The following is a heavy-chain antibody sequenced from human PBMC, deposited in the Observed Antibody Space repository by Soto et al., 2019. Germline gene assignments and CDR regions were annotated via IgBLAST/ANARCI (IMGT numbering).Heavy chain of an antibody. CDR1: GFTFSSYA. J-gene: IGHJ4*02. V-gene: IGHV3-30-3*01. CDR2: ISYDVNNK. Sequence: QVQLVESGGGVVQPGRSLRLSCAASGFTFSSYAMHWVRQAPGKGLEWVAVISYDVNNKHYADSVQGRFTISRDNSKNTLYLQMNSLRAEDTAVYYCAAELGNTGYDGHDYWGQGTLVTVSS. D-gene: IGHD5-12*01. CDR3: AAELGNTGYDGHDY.